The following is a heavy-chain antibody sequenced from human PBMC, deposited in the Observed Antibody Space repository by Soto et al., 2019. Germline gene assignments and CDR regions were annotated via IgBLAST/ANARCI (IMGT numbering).Heavy chain of an antibody. J-gene: IGHJ4*02. CDR3: GRCSSTRCHLGADS. CDR1: GFTFSTYA. D-gene: IGHD2-2*01. V-gene: IGHV3-30-3*01. Sequence: QVQLVESGGGVVQPGRSLRLSCAASGFTFSTYAMHWVHQTPGKGLEWVALISYDGNNKYYADSVKGRFTISRDNSKNTLYLQMNSLRTADTAVYYCGRCSSTRCHLGADSWGQGTMVTVSS. CDR2: ISYDGNNK.